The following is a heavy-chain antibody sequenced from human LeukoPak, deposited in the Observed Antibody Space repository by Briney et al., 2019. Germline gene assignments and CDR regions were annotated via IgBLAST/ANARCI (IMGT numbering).Heavy chain of an antibody. CDR2: INWNGDST. CDR1: GFTLDDHG. D-gene: IGHD2-15*01. V-gene: IGHV3-20*04. CDR3: ARDDCSGGSCLTTPYFDY. J-gene: IGHJ4*02. Sequence: GGSLRLSCAASGFTLDDHGMSWVRQAPGKGLEWVSGINWNGDSTGYADSVKGRFTISRDNAKNSLYLQMNSLRAEDTALYYCARDDCSGGSCLTTPYFDYWGQGTLVTVSS.